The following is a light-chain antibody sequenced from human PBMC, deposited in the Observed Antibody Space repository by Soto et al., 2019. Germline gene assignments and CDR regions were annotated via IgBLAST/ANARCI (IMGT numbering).Light chain of an antibody. CDR1: SGHSSYA. J-gene: IGLJ3*02. V-gene: IGLV4-69*01. CDR3: QTWGTGSNWV. CDR2: LNSDGSH. Sequence: QLVLTQSPSASASLGASVKLTCTLSSGHSSYAIAWHQQQPEKGPRYLMKLNSDGSHSKGDGIPDRFSGSSSGAERYLTISSLQSEDAADYYCQTWGTGSNWVFGGGTKLTVL.